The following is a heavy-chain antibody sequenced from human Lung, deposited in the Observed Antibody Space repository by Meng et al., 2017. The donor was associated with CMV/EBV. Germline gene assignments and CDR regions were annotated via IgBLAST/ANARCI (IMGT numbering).Heavy chain of an antibody. CDR1: GGTFSSYA. Sequence: SVKVSCKASGGTFSSYAISWVRQAPGQGLEWMGGIIPVLGTANYPQKFQGRVTITTDESTSTAYMELSSLRSDDTAVYYCARVVPPSYYYDSSGYHDYWGQGTLVTVSS. CDR2: IIPVLGTA. J-gene: IGHJ4*02. V-gene: IGHV1-69*05. CDR3: ARVVPPSYYYDSSGYHDY. D-gene: IGHD3-22*01.